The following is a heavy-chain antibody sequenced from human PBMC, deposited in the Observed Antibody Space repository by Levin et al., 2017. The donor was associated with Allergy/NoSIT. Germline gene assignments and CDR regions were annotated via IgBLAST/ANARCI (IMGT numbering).Heavy chain of an antibody. D-gene: IGHD4-17*01. CDR3: ANDHVDYVY. J-gene: IGHJ4*02. Sequence: GGSLRLSCAASGFTFSSYAMHWVRQAPGKGLEWVALISYDAVNKYYADSVKGRFTISRDNSKNTVYLQMSSLRAEDTAVYYCANDHVDYVYWGQGTLVTVSS. CDR1: GFTFSSYA. V-gene: IGHV3-30*04. CDR2: ISYDAVNK.